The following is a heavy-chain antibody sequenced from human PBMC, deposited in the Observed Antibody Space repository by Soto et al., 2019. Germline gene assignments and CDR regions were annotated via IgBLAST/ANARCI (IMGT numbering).Heavy chain of an antibody. J-gene: IGHJ3*02. D-gene: IGHD2-2*01. CDR1: GYTFTSYG. CDR3: ARDATDIVVVPDAIGPGVFDM. Sequence: ASVKVSCKASGYTFTSYGISWVRQAPGQGLEWMGWISAYNGNTNYAQKLQGRVTMTTDTSTSTAYMELRSLRSDDTAVSYCARDATDIVVVPDAIGPGVFDMWG. V-gene: IGHV1-18*01. CDR2: ISAYNGNT.